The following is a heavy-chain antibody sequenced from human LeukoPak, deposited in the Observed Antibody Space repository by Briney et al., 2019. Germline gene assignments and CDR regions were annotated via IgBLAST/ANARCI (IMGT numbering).Heavy chain of an antibody. CDR1: GGSVSSGSYY. V-gene: IGHV4-61*01. J-gene: IGHJ4*02. Sequence: SETLSLTCTVSGGSVSSGSYYWSWIRQPPGKGLEWIGYIYYSGSTNYNPSLKSRVTISVDTSKNQFSLKLSSVTAADTAVYYCARGVSSGWSRAVGYWGQGTLVTVSS. CDR2: IYYSGST. D-gene: IGHD6-19*01. CDR3: ARGVSSGWSRAVGY.